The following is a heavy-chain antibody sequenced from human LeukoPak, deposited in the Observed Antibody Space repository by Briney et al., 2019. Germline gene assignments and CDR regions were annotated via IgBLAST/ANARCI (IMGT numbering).Heavy chain of an antibody. V-gene: IGHV3-23*01. CDR1: GFTFSNYA. CDR2: ISGSDGST. J-gene: IGHJ4*02. CDR3: APPISKAVAPAGY. D-gene: IGHD6-19*01. Sequence: GGSLRLSCAASGFTFSNYAMTWVRQAPRKGLEWVSTISGSDGSTYYADSVKGRFTISRDNSRNTLYLQMNSLRAEDTALYYCAPPISKAVAPAGYCSQGTLVNVSS.